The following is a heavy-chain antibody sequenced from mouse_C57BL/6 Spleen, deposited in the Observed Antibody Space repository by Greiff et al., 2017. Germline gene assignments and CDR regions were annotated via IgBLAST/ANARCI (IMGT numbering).Heavy chain of an antibody. Sequence: QVQLQQSGAELVRPGASVTLSCKASGYTFTDYEMHWVKQTPVHGLEWIGAIDPETGGTAYNQKFKGKAILTADKSSSTAFMGLRSLTSEDSAVYYCTRSLWGYAMDYWGQGTSVTVSS. V-gene: IGHV1-15*01. CDR1: GYTFTDYE. J-gene: IGHJ4*01. CDR3: TRSLWGYAMDY. CDR2: IDPETGGT.